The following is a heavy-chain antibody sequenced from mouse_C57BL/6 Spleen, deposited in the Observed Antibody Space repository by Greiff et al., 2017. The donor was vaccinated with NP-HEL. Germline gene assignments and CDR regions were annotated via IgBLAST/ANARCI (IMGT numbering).Heavy chain of an antibody. CDR1: GFTFSSYA. Sequence: EVKLVESGGGLVKPGGSLKLSCAASGFTFSSYAMSWVRQTPEKRLEWVATISDGGSYTYYPDNVKGRFTISRDNAKNNLYLQMSHLKSEDTAMYYCARECRITTVVARYYAMDYWGQGTSVTVSS. D-gene: IGHD1-1*01. V-gene: IGHV5-4*01. CDR2: ISDGGSYT. CDR3: ARECRITTVVARYYAMDY. J-gene: IGHJ4*01.